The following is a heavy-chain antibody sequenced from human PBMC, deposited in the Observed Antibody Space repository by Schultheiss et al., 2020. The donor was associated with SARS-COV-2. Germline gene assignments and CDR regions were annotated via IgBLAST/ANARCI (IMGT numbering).Heavy chain of an antibody. V-gene: IGHV3-7*03. D-gene: IGHD3-16*01. J-gene: IGHJ4*02. CDR2: IKQDGSEK. CDR3: ANGRLGEDFDY. Sequence: GESLKISCAASGFTFSNAWMSWVRQAPGKGLEWVANIKQDGSEKYYVDSVKGRFTISRDNSKNSLYLQMNSLRAEDTAVYYCANGRLGEDFDYWGQGTLVTVSS. CDR1: GFTFSNAW.